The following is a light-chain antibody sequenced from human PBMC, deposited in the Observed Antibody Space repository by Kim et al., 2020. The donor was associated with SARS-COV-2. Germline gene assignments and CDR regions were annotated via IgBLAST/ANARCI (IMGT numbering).Light chain of an antibody. V-gene: IGLV3-19*01. CDR3: SSRDSNGYVL. CDR1: SLRSYY. CDR2: GKN. Sequence: SSELTQDPAVSVALGQTVRITCQGDSLRSYYAGWYQQKPGQAPIVVISGKNNRPSGIPDRFSGSSSGNTASLTITGAQAEDEADYCCSSRDSNGYVLFGGGTKLTVL. J-gene: IGLJ2*01.